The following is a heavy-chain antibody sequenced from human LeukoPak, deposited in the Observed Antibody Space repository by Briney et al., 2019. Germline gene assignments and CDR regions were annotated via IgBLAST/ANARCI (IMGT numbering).Heavy chain of an antibody. D-gene: IGHD5-18*01. V-gene: IGHV4-61*02. CDR3: ARLSGYSYGPDY. J-gene: IGHJ4*02. CDR2: ISTSGNT. CDR1: GGSISSRSYY. Sequence: PSQTLSLTCTVSGGSISSRSYYWSWIRQPAGKGLEWIGRISTSGNTNYNPSLKSRVTISVDTSKNQFSLKLSSVTAADTAVYYCARLSGYSYGPDYWGQGTLVTVSS.